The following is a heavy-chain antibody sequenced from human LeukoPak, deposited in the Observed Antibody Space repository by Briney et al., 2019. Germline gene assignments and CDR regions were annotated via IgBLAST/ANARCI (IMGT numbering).Heavy chain of an antibody. Sequence: GGSLRLSCAASGFTVSSNCMSWVRQAPGKGLEWVSVIYSGGSTYYADSVKGRFTISRDNSKNTLYLQMNSLRAEDTAVYYCAREIRGYSYGFPHLRGMDVWGQGTTVTVSS. CDR2: IYSGGST. J-gene: IGHJ6*02. D-gene: IGHD5-18*01. V-gene: IGHV3-66*01. CDR3: AREIRGYSYGFPHLRGMDV. CDR1: GFTVSSNC.